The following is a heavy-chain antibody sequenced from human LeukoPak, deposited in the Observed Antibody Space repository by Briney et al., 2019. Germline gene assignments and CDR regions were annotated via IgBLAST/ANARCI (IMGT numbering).Heavy chain of an antibody. Sequence: GASLRLSCAASGFTFSSYAMHWVRQAPGKGLEWVAVISYDGSNKYYADSVKGRFTISRDNSKNTLYLQMNSLRAEDTAVYYCARDNGEYYDSSGYFDYWGQGTLVTVSS. CDR2: ISYDGSNK. V-gene: IGHV3-30-3*01. D-gene: IGHD3-22*01. J-gene: IGHJ4*02. CDR3: ARDNGEYYDSSGYFDY. CDR1: GFTFSSYA.